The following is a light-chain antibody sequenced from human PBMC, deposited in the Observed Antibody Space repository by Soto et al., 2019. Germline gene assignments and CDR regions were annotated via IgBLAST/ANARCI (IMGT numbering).Light chain of an antibody. Sequence: QSVLTQPPSASGTPGQRVTISCSGGRSNVGTYPVNWYQQQLPGTAPKLLINTSNQRPSGVPDRFSASKSGTSASLAISGLQSEDEATYYCSAWDATLYGPVFGGGPKLTVL. J-gene: IGLJ2*01. CDR3: SAWDATLYGPV. CDR2: TSN. V-gene: IGLV1-44*01. CDR1: RSNVGTYP.